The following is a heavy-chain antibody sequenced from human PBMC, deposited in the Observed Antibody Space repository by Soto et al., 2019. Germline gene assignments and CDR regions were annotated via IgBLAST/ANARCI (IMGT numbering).Heavy chain of an antibody. D-gene: IGHD3-10*01. CDR1: GGSFSGYY. J-gene: IGHJ6*02. CDR2: INHSGST. Sequence: QVQLQQWGAGLLKPSETLSLTCAVYGGSFSGYYWSWIRQPPGKGLEWIGEINHSGSTNYNPSLKSRVTISVDTSKNQFSLKLSSVTAADTAVYYCARIWFGELLYRPYYYGMDVWGQGTTVTVSS. CDR3: ARIWFGELLYRPYYYGMDV. V-gene: IGHV4-34*01.